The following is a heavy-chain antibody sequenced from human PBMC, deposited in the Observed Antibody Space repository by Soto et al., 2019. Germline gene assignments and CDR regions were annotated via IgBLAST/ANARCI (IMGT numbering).Heavy chain of an antibody. V-gene: IGHV1-2*02. D-gene: IGHD6-6*01. CDR3: AKDLTRQLAYWLDP. Sequence: ASVKVSCKDSGFPFTGYYIHWLRQAPGQGLEWMGWINAHSGGTEYAQKFQGRVTLTRDTSIATAYLTLTSLTSDDTALYYCAKDLTRQLAYWLDPWGQGTQVTVSS. J-gene: IGHJ5*02. CDR2: INAHSGGT. CDR1: GFPFTGYY.